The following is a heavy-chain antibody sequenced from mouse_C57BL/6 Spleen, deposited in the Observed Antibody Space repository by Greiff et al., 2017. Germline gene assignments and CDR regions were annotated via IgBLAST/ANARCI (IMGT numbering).Heavy chain of an antibody. Sequence: EVQGVESGGGLVKPGGSLKLSCAASGFTFSSYAMSWVRQPPEKRLEWFATISDGGSYTYYPASVKGRFTITRDNAKNNLYLQMSHLKSEETAMYYCARDGIYDGYYDAMDYGGQGTSVTVSS. D-gene: IGHD2-3*01. V-gene: IGHV5-4*01. CDR3: ARDGIYDGYYDAMDY. CDR2: ISDGGSYT. CDR1: GFTFSSYA. J-gene: IGHJ4*01.